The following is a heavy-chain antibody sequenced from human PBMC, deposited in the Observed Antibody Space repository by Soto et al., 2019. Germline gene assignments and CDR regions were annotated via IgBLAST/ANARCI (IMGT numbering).Heavy chain of an antibody. D-gene: IGHD2-15*01. V-gene: IGHV2-5*02. J-gene: IGHJ4*02. CDR2: IYWDDDK. CDR1: GFSLSTSGVG. CDR3: AHRLYWTEVAYFDY. Sequence: SGPTLVKPTQTLTLTCTFSGFSLSTSGVGVGWIRQPPGKALEWLALIYWDDDKRYSPSLKSRLTITKDTSKNQVVLTMTNMDPVDTATYYCAHRLYWTEVAYFDYWGQGTLVTVSS.